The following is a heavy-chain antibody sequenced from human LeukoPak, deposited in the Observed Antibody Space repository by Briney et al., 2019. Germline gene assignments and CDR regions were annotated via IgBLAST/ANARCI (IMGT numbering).Heavy chain of an antibody. CDR1: GYTFTSYD. D-gene: IGHD6-13*01. CDR3: ARVEEQLDNFDY. CDR2: MNPNSGNT. J-gene: IGHJ4*02. Sequence: ASVKVSCKASGYTFTSYDINWVRQATGQGLEWMGWMNPNSGNTGYAQKFQGRVTMTRNTSISTDYMELSSLRSEDTAVYYCARVEEQLDNFDYWGQGTLVTVSS. V-gene: IGHV1-8*01.